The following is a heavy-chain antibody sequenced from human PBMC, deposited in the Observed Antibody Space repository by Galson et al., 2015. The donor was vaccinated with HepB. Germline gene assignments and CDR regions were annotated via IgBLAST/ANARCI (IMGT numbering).Heavy chain of an antibody. CDR1: GFTFSSYS. D-gene: IGHD6-13*01. CDR2: ISSSSSYI. Sequence: SLRLSCAASGFTFSSYSMNWVHQAPGQGLEWVSSISSSSSYIYYADSVKGRFTISRDNAKNSLHLQMSSLRSEHTAVYCCASLRQSSSWTYYYYYYGMDVWGQGTTVTVSS. V-gene: IGHV3-21*01. J-gene: IGHJ6*02. CDR3: ASLRQSSSWTYYYYYYGMDV.